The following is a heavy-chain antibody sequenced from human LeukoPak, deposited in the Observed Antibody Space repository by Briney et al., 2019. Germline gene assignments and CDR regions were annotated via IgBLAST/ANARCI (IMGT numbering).Heavy chain of an antibody. Sequence: SGTLSLTCAVYGGSFSGYYWSWIRQPPGKGLEWIGEINHSGSTNYNPSLKSRVTISVDTSKNQFSLKLSSVTAADTAVYYCARGGRKSSSYGFRFGYWGQGTLVTVSS. CDR2: INHSGST. CDR1: GGSFSGYY. D-gene: IGHD5-18*01. V-gene: IGHV4-34*01. CDR3: ARGGRKSSSYGFRFGY. J-gene: IGHJ4*02.